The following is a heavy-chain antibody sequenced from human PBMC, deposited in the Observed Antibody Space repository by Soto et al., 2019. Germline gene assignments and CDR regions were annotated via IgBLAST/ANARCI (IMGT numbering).Heavy chain of an antibody. V-gene: IGHV3-23*01. CDR1: GFTFSRHA. CDR3: AKVSSSWYAGFFDL. D-gene: IGHD6-13*01. CDR2: LSDSGGSI. J-gene: IGHJ4*02. Sequence: PGGSLRLSCTASGFTFSRHAMTWVRQAPGKGLEWVSGLSDSGGSIYYADSAKGRFTISRDNSMNTLYLQMNTLRAEDTAIYYCAKVSSSWYAGFFDLWGQGTLVTVSS.